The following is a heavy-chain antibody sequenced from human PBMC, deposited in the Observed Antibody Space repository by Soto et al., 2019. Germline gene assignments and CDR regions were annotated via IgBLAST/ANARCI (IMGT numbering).Heavy chain of an antibody. CDR1: GFTFSDFF. CDR2: ISRTSTHT. J-gene: IGHJ4*02. Sequence: VQLVESGGGLVKPGGSLRLSCAASGFTFSDFFMSWLRQAPGKRLEWVSFISRTSTHTTYADSVKGRFTVSRDNAKNSLYLXXXXLRVEDTAVYYCARXXSYGDVDYWGPGTLVTVSS. CDR3: ARXXSYGDVDY. D-gene: IGHD5-18*01. V-gene: IGHV3-11*06.